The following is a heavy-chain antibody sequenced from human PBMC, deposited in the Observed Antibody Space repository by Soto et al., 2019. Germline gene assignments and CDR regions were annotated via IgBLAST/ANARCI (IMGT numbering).Heavy chain of an antibody. V-gene: IGHV5-10-1*01. J-gene: IGHJ6*02. CDR3: AAPIELSRWYYYGLDV. D-gene: IGHD1-26*01. CDR2: IDPSDSYT. Sequence: GESLKISCKGSGYSFTSYWISWVRQMPGKGLEWMGRIDPSDSYTNYSPSFQGHVTISADKSIITAYLQWSSLKASDAAVFYCAAPIELSRWYYYGLDVWGQGSTVTV. CDR1: GYSFTSYW.